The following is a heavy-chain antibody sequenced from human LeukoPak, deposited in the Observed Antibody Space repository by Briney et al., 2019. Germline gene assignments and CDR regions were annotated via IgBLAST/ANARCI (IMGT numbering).Heavy chain of an antibody. CDR2: IYHSGST. J-gene: IGHJ4*02. D-gene: IGHD3-10*01. CDR1: GGSISSGGYS. V-gene: IGHV4-30-2*01. Sequence: SQTLSLTCAVSGGSISSGGYSWSWIRQPPGKGLEWIGYIYHSGSTYYNPSLKSRVTISVDRSKNQFSLKLSSVTAADTAVYYCARNYGSRSWFDYWGQGTLVTVSS. CDR3: ARNYGSRSWFDY.